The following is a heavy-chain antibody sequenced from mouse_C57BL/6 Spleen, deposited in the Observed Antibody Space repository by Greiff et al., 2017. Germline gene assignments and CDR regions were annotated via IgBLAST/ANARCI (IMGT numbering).Heavy chain of an antibody. D-gene: IGHD1-1*01. V-gene: IGHV1-85*01. CDR2: IYPRDGST. J-gene: IGHJ1*03. CDR1: GYTFTSYD. CDR3: ADYYGSSYGWYFDV. Sequence: LEESGPELVKPGASVKLSCKASGYTFTSYDINWVKQRPGQGLEWIGWIYPRDGSTKYNEKFKGKATLTVDTSSSTAYMELHSLTSEDSAVYFCADYYGSSYGWYFDVWGTGTTVTVSS.